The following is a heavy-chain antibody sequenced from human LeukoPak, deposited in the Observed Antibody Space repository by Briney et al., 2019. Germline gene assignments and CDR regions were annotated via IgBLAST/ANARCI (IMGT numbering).Heavy chain of an antibody. Sequence: GGSLRLSCAASGFTFSSYSMNWVRQAPGKGLEWVSSISSSSSYIYYADSVKGRFTISRDNAKNSLYLQMNSLRAEDTAVYYCASPYYDSSALRDIGYWGQGTLATVSS. J-gene: IGHJ4*02. CDR3: ASPYYDSSALRDIGY. CDR2: ISSSSSYI. D-gene: IGHD3-22*01. CDR1: GFTFSSYS. V-gene: IGHV3-21*01.